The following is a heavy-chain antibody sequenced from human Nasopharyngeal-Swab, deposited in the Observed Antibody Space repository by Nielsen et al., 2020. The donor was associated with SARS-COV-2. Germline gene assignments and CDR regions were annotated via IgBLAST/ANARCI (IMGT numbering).Heavy chain of an antibody. CDR1: GFTFSSYW. D-gene: IGHD3-22*01. V-gene: IGHV3-74*01. J-gene: IGHJ4*02. CDR2: INSDGSST. Sequence: LSLTCAASGFTFSSYWMHWVRQAPGKGLVWVSRINSDGSSTSYADSVKGRFTISRDNAKNTLYLQMNSLRAEDTAVYYCHRYYDSSGYYYRDYWGQGTLVTVSS. CDR3: HRYYDSSGYYYRDY.